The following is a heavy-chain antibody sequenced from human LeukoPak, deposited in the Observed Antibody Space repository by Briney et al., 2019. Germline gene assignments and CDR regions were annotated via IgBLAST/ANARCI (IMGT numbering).Heavy chain of an antibody. CDR1: GFPFSSYW. CDR3: TTEHTLGKVGAIDY. Sequence: PGGSLRLSCAVSGFPFSSYWMHWVRQAPGKGLVWVSRINSDGSSTIYADSVKGRFTISRDNAKNTLYLQMNSLKTEDTAVYYCTTEHTLGKVGAIDYWGQGTLVTVSS. V-gene: IGHV3-74*01. D-gene: IGHD1-26*01. CDR2: INSDGSST. J-gene: IGHJ4*02.